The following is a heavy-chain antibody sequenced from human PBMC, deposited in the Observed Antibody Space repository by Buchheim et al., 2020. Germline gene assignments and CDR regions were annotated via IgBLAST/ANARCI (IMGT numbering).Heavy chain of an antibody. Sequence: QLQLQESGPGLVKPSETLSLTCTVSGGSINSGNYYWAWIRQPPGKGLEWIGSVYYSGSASYNPSLKSRVAISVHTSKNQFSLKLRSVTAADTAFYYCARSLHVFRAAAGPLDFWGKGTL. CDR2: VYYSGSA. D-gene: IGHD6-13*01. CDR3: ARSLHVFRAAAGPLDF. J-gene: IGHJ4*02. V-gene: IGHV4-39*07. CDR1: GGSINSGNYY.